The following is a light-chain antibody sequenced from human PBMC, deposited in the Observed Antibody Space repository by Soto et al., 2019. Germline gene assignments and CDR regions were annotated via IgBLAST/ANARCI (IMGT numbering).Light chain of an antibody. CDR1: QSISSY. Sequence: DIQMTQSPSSLSASVGDRVTITCRASQSISSYLNWYQQKPGKAPKLLIYAASSLQSGVPLRFSGSGSGTDFTLTIGSLQPEDFATYYCQQSYTTPWTFGQGTKVDIK. J-gene: IGKJ1*01. CDR3: QQSYTTPWT. V-gene: IGKV1-39*01. CDR2: AAS.